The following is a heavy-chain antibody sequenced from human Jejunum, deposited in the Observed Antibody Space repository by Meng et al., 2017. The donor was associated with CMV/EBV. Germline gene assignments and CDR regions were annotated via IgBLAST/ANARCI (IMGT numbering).Heavy chain of an antibody. V-gene: IGHV1-69*10. Sequence: KVSCKSSADKFSSYAINWVRQVPGQGLEWMGGMIPTLGIKKDAQKFQGRVTLTADKSTKTAYMELSSLRSEDTAVYYCGRGRIHDYWGQGTLVTVSS. D-gene: IGHD5-18*01. CDR2: MIPTLGIK. CDR3: GRGRIHDY. J-gene: IGHJ4*02. CDR1: ADKFSSYA.